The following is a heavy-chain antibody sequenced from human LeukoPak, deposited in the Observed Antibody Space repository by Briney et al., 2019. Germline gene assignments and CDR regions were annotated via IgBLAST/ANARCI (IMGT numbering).Heavy chain of an antibody. Sequence: SETLSLTCAVYGGPFSGYYWSWIRQPPGKGLEWIREINHSGSTNYNPSLKSRVTISVDTSKNQFSLKLSSVTAAGTAVYYCASYYGSGSYSAYWGQGTLVTVSS. CDR2: INHSGST. V-gene: IGHV4-34*01. J-gene: IGHJ4*02. CDR1: GGPFSGYY. D-gene: IGHD3-10*01. CDR3: ASYYGSGSYSAY.